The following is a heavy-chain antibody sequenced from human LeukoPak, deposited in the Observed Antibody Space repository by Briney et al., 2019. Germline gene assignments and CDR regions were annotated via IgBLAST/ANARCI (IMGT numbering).Heavy chain of an antibody. D-gene: IGHD6-19*01. CDR1: GFTFSSYA. CDR3: ARELEIAVAGTLGY. CDR2: IWYDGSNK. Sequence: PGGSLRLPCAASGFTFSSYAMDWVRQAPSKGLEWVAVIWYDGSNKYYADSVKGRFTISRDHSKNTLYLQMKSLRAEDTAVYYCARELEIAVAGTLGYWGQGTLVTVSS. J-gene: IGHJ4*02. V-gene: IGHV3-33*01.